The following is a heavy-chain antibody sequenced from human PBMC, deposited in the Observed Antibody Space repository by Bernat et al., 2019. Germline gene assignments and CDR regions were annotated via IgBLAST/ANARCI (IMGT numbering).Heavy chain of an antibody. V-gene: IGHV4-59*01. Sequence: QVQLQESGPGLVKPSETLSLTCTVSGGSISSYYWSWIRQPPGKGLEWIGYIYYSGSTNYNPSLKSRVTISVDTSKNQFSLKLSSVTAADTAVYYCAVGQWLRYEYFQHWGQGTLVTVSS. CDR2: IYYSGST. J-gene: IGHJ1*01. CDR3: AVGQWLRYEYFQH. CDR1: GGSISSYY. D-gene: IGHD5-12*01.